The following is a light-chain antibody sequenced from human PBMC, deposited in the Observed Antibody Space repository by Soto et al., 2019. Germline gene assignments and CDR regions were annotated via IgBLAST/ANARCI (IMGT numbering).Light chain of an antibody. CDR3: QQRRSWLT. Sequence: ETVLTQSPATLSLSPGERATLSCRANQSVSSYLAWYQQKPGQAPRLLIYDASNRATGIPARFSGSGSGTDFTLTISSLEPEDFAVYYCQQRRSWLTFGQGTRLGIK. J-gene: IGKJ5*01. V-gene: IGKV3-11*01. CDR1: QSVSSY. CDR2: DAS.